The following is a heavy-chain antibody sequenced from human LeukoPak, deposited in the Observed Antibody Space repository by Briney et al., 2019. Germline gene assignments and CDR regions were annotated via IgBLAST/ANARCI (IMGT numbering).Heavy chain of an antibody. CDR1: GFTFSSYW. CDR2: VNRDGSET. J-gene: IGHJ6*02. V-gene: IGHV3-7*03. Sequence: PGGSLRPSCSASGFTFSSYWMAWVRELPARGPEWVANVNRDGSETYSLDSVQGRFTISKANAKNSLYLQMNSLRAEDTALYHCARNNAMDVWGQGTTVIVSS. CDR3: ARNNAMDV. D-gene: IGHD2-8*01.